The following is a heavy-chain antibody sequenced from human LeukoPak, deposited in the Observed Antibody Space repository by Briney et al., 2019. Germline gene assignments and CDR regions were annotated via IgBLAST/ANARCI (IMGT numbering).Heavy chain of an antibody. D-gene: IGHD6-19*01. CDR2: IWYDGSKK. CDR1: GLTFSTFG. CDR3: ARYYSHTSAWSEGGLDQ. J-gene: IGHJ4*02. Sequence: GGSLRLSCAASGLTFSTFGMHWVRQAPGKGPEWVAVIWYDGSKKYYIDFAEGRFTISRDNSRNTLYLQMNSLRAEDTAVYYCARYYSHTSAWSEGGLDQWGQGTLVTVSS. V-gene: IGHV3-33*01.